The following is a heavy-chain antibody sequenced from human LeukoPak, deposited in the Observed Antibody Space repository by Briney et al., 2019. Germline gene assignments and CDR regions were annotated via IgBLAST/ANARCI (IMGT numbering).Heavy chain of an antibody. CDR1: RFAFSSYA. CDR3: AKDPNGDYVGAFDF. D-gene: IGHD4-17*01. J-gene: IGHJ3*01. Sequence: SGGSLRLSCAASRFAFSSYAMTWVRQAPGKGLDWVWSITGSGAGTSYADSVKGRFIISSDNSKNTLYPQMTSLRAEDTAVYSCAKDPNGDYVGAFDFWGQGTMVTVSS. V-gene: IGHV3-23*01. CDR2: ITGSGAGT.